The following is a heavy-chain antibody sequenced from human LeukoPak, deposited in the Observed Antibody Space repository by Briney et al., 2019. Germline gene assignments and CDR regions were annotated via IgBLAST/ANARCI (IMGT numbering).Heavy chain of an antibody. J-gene: IGHJ4*02. CDR2: IYYSGST. Sequence: SETLSLTCTVSGGSISSGDYYWSWIRQPPGKGPEWIGYIYYSGSTYYNPSLKSRVTISVDTSKNQFSLKLSSVTAADTAVYYCARLDYDILTGYSFDYWGQGTLVTVSS. CDR3: ARLDYDILTGYSFDY. V-gene: IGHV4-30-4*01. D-gene: IGHD3-9*01. CDR1: GGSISSGDYY.